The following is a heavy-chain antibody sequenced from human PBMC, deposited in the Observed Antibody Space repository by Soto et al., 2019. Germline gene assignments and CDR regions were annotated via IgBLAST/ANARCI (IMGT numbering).Heavy chain of an antibody. CDR2: ISVSGGST. CDR3: ASNTRYEPPDY. Sequence: EVQLLESGGGLVQPGGSLRLSCAASGFTFSSYAMSWVRQAPGKGLAWVSGISVSGGSTYYADSVKGRFTISRDNSKNTLYLQMNSLRAEDTAVYYYASNTRYEPPDYWGQGTLVTVSS. D-gene: IGHD2-15*01. V-gene: IGHV3-23*01. J-gene: IGHJ4*02. CDR1: GFTFSSYA.